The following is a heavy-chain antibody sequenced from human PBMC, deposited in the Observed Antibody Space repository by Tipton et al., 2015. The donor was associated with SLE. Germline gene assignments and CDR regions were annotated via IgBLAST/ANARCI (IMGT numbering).Heavy chain of an antibody. J-gene: IGHJ6*03. CDR1: GFTFWTYG. D-gene: IGHD1-1*01. CDR3: ARKGGYTSDVKYYYMDV. V-gene: IGHV3-33*01. Sequence: SLRLSCAASGFTFWTYGMHWVRQAPGKGLEWVAIVWYDGKNKDYADSVKGRFTISRDNSKNTLYLQMNSLRAEDTAIYYCARKGGYTSDVKYYYMDVWGKGTTVTVSS. CDR2: VWYDGKNK.